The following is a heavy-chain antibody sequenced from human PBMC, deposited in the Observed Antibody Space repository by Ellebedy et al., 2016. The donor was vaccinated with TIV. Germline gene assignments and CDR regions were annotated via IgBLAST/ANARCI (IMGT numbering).Heavy chain of an antibody. CDR1: GFTLSTYA. V-gene: IGHV3-30*04. CDR2: IANDESGR. J-gene: IGHJ4*02. CDR3: VKGGYDRSGYYAPPVEC. Sequence: GESLKISCAASGFTLSTYAIHWVRQAPGKGLEWVAVIANDESGRHYADSVKGRFTISRDNSKNTLDLQMNSLRVEDTAVYYCVKGGYDRSGYYAPPVECWGQGTLVTVSS. D-gene: IGHD3-22*01.